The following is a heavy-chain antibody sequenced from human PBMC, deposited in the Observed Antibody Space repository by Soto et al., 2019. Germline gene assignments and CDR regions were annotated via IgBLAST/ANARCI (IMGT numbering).Heavy chain of an antibody. V-gene: IGHV1-69*06. CDR2: IVPLSGTP. J-gene: IGHJ4*02. D-gene: IGHD3-16*01. CDR1: GGNSNSSS. Sequence: QVRLVQSGAEVKKPGSSVKLSCKVSGGNSNSSSIAWVRQAPGKGLQWLGTIVPLSGTPNHAQQFQARVTITADTSTNTAYLELSSLRSEDTAIYYCARDWRQMSRGGFFDYWGQGSLVTISS. CDR3: ARDWRQMSRGGFFDY.